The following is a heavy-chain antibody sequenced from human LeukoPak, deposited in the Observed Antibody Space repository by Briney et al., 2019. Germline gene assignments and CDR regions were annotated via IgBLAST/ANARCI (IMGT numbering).Heavy chain of an antibody. Sequence: ASVKVSCKASGYTFTSYGISWVRQAPGQGLEWMGWISAYNGNTNYAQRLQGRVTMTTDTSTSTAYMELRSLRSDDTAVYYCARGDYGDSIGYFDLWGRGTPVTVSS. J-gene: IGHJ2*01. CDR2: ISAYNGNT. CDR3: ARGDYGDSIGYFDL. V-gene: IGHV1-18*01. D-gene: IGHD4-17*01. CDR1: GYTFTSYG.